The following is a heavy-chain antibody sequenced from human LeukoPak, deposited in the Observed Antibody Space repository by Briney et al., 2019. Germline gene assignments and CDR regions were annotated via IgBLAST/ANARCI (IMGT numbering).Heavy chain of an antibody. J-gene: IGHJ4*02. D-gene: IGHD1-26*01. CDR2: IFYSGNT. Sequence: SETLSLTCTVSGGSVSSSSYYWGWIRQPPGKGLEWIGSIFYSGNTYYNPSLESRVTISVDTSKNQFSLKLSSVTAADTAVYYCVKDGRASSTSSDFWGQGTLVTVSS. V-gene: IGHV4-39*01. CDR3: VKDGRASSTSSDF. CDR1: GGSVSSSSYY.